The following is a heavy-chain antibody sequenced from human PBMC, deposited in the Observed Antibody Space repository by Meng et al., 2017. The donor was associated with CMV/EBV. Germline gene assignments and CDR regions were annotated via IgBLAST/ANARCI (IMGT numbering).Heavy chain of an antibody. CDR2: FDPEDGET. D-gene: IGHD3-3*01. J-gene: IGHJ6*02. Sequence: ASVKVSCKVSGYTLTELSMHWVRQAPGKGLEWMGGFDPEDGETIYAQKFQGRVTMTEDTSTDTAYMGLSSLRSEDTAVYYCATVSVGLRFLEWLFAYGMDVWGQGTTVTVSS. CDR1: GYTLTELS. V-gene: IGHV1-24*01. CDR3: ATVSVGLRFLEWLFAYGMDV.